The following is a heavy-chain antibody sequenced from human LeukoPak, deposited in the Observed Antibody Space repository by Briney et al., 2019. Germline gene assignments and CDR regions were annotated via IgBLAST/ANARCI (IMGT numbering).Heavy chain of an antibody. Sequence: GGSLRLSCAASGFTFSSYAMSWVRQAPRKGLEWVSAISGSGGSTYYADSVKGRFTISRDNSKNTLYLQMNSLRAEDTAVDYCAKVVVKWGRDYGYYAHWGQGTLVTVSS. J-gene: IGHJ4*02. CDR2: ISGSGGST. CDR3: AKVVVKWGRDYGYYAH. V-gene: IGHV3-23*01. D-gene: IGHD4-17*01. CDR1: GFTFSSYA.